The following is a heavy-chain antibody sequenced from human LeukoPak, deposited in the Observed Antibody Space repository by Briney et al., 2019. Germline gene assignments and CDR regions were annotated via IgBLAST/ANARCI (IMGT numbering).Heavy chain of an antibody. CDR2: IYHSGST. CDR3: AREPGYSGSFPLDY. J-gene: IGHJ4*02. Sequence: PSETLSLTCAVSGGSISSSNWWSWVRQPPGKGLEWIGEIYHSGSTNYNPSLKSRVTISVDKSKNQFSLKLSSVTAADTAVYYCAREPGYSGSFPLDYWGQGTLVTVSS. V-gene: IGHV4-4*02. D-gene: IGHD1-26*01. CDR1: GGSISSSNW.